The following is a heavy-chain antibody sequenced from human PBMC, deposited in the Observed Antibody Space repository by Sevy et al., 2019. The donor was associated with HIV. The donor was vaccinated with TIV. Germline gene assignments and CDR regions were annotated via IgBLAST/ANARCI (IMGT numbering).Heavy chain of an antibody. D-gene: IGHD3-22*01. Sequence: ASVKVSCKASGYTFTSYGISWVRQAPGQGLEWMGWISAYNGNTNYAQKLQGRVTMTTDTSTSTAYMELRSLRSDDTAVYYCARLSVYYYDSSGYYTTGNAFDIWGQGTMVTVSS. CDR1: GYTFTSYG. CDR3: ARLSVYYYDSSGYYTTGNAFDI. V-gene: IGHV1-18*01. CDR2: ISAYNGNT. J-gene: IGHJ3*02.